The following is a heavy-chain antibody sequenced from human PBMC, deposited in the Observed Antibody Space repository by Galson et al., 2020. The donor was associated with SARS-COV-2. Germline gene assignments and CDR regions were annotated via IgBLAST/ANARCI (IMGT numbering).Heavy chain of an antibody. CDR3: ANTDCICGTCYSIGS. CDR2: ISDRGVST. V-gene: IGHV3-23*01. D-gene: IGHD2-15*01. J-gene: IGHJ4*02. Sequence: GGPLRLPCAASGLTFTTSHMYWAPQPPGKGLEWAPTISDRGVSTYYAAPGKGRFTPSRDNSKNTVSLQMTSLRAEDTSIYYCANTDCICGTCYSIGSWGQGTLVTVSS. CDR1: GLTFTTSH.